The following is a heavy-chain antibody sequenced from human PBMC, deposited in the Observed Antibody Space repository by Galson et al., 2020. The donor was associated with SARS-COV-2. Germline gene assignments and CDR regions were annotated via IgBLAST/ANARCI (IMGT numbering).Heavy chain of an antibody. Sequence: GESLKISCAASGFTFGPYTMTWVRQAPGKGLEWVSSITSTSSYIYYADSVKGRFTISRDNARSSFYLQMNTLRAEDTAVYYCARDGSYYGGYYFDYWGLGTLVTVSS. V-gene: IGHV3-21*01. CDR3: ARDGSYYGGYYFDY. J-gene: IGHJ4*02. CDR1: GFTFGPYT. CDR2: ITSTSSYI. D-gene: IGHD3-10*01.